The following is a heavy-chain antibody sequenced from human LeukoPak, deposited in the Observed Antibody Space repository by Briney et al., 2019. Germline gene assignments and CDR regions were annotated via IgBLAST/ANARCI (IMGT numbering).Heavy chain of an antibody. D-gene: IGHD6-6*01. V-gene: IGHV3-30*02. J-gene: IGHJ4*02. CDR3: AKEKISYSSSSGQGY. CDR2: IRYDGSNK. CDR1: GFTFSSYG. Sequence: PGGSLRLSCAASGFTFSSYGMHSVRQAPGKGLEWVAFIRYDGSNKYYADSVKGRFTISRDNSKNTLYLQMNSLRAEDTAVYYCAKEKISYSSSSGQGYWGQGTLVTVSS.